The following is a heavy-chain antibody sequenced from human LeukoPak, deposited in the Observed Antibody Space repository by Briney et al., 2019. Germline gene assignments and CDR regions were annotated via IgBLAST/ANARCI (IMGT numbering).Heavy chain of an antibody. V-gene: IGHV1-2*02. D-gene: IGHD2-15*01. J-gene: IGHJ5*02. CDR3: ARERSYCSGGSCYHNWFDP. CDR1: GYTFTGYY. CDR2: INPNSGDT. Sequence: ASVKVSCKASGYTFTGYYMHWVRQAPGQGLEWMGWINPNSGDTNYAQKFQGRVTMTRDTSISTAHMELSRLRSDDTAVYYCARERSYCSGGSCYHNWFDPWGQGTLVIVSS.